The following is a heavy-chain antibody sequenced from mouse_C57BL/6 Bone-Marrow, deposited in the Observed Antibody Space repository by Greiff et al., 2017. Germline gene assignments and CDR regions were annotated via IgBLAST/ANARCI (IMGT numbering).Heavy chain of an antibody. CDR3: AIPITTVVATRYFDV. Sequence: DVMLVESGGGLVKPGGSLKLSCAASGFTFSDYGMHWVRQAPEKGLEWVAYISSGSSTIYYADTVKGRFTISRDNAKNTLFLQMTSLRSEDTAMYYCAIPITTVVATRYFDVWGTGTTVTVSS. D-gene: IGHD1-1*01. J-gene: IGHJ1*03. V-gene: IGHV5-17*01. CDR1: GFTFSDYG. CDR2: ISSGSSTI.